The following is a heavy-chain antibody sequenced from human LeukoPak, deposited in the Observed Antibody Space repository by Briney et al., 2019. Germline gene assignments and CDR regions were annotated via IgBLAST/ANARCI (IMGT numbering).Heavy chain of an antibody. CDR2: IYHSGST. CDR1: GGSISSSNW. D-gene: IGHD1-26*01. Sequence: NPSETLSLTCAVSGGSISSSNWWTWVRQPPGKGLEWIGEIYHSGSTNHNPSLKSRVTISVDKSKNQFSLKLTSVTAADTAVYYCARVAAGYSGSHFDFWGQGILVTVSS. CDR3: ARVAAGYSGSHFDF. J-gene: IGHJ4*02. V-gene: IGHV4-4*02.